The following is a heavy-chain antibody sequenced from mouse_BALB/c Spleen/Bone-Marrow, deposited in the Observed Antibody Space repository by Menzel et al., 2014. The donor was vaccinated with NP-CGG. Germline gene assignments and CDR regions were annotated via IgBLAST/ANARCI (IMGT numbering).Heavy chain of an antibody. Sequence: EVMLVESGAELVRPGALVKLSCKASGFNIKDYYIHWVNQRPEQGLEWIGWITPENGNTIYDPKFQGKARITADTSSNTAYLQLSSLTSEDTAVYYCARGSSGPFVYWGQGTLVTVSA. D-gene: IGHD3-1*01. CDR1: GFNIKDYY. CDR3: ARGSSGPFVY. J-gene: IGHJ3*01. CDR2: ITPENGNT. V-gene: IGHV14-1*02.